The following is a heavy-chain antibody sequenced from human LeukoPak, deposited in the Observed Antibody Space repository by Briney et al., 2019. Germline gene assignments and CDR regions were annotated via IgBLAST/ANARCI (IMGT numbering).Heavy chain of an antibody. J-gene: IGHJ4*02. D-gene: IGHD6-19*01. CDR3: ASLIDSGWYSGDYFDY. CDR1: GFTFSGHW. CDR2: INERGTDS. Sequence: GGSLRLSCAASGFTFSGHWIHWVRQPPGMGLVWVSRINERGTDSMYADSVKGRFTISRDNAKNSLYLQMNSLRAEDTAVYYCASLIDSGWYSGDYFDYWGQGTLVTVSS. V-gene: IGHV3-74*03.